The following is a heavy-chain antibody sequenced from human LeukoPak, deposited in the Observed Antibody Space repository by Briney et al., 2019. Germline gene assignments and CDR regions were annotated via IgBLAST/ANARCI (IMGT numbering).Heavy chain of an antibody. CDR2: IYTSGST. J-gene: IGHJ6*03. D-gene: IGHD3-22*01. V-gene: IGHV4-61*02. CDR1: GGSISSGSYY. Sequence: NPSQTLSLTCTVSGGSISSGSYYWSWIRQPAGKGLEWIGRIYTSGSTNYNPSLKSRVTISVDTSKNQFSLKLSSVTAADTAVYYCATLIGHCYYYMDVWGKGTTVTVSS. CDR3: ATLIGHCYYYMDV.